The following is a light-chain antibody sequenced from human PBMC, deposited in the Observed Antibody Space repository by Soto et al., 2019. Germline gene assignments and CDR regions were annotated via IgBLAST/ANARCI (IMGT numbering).Light chain of an antibody. V-gene: IGLV2-11*01. CDR3: CSYAGSYTSPYV. Sequence: QSVLTQPRSVSGSPGQSVTISCTGTSSDVVDYSYVSWYQQHPGKAPKLIIYDVTKRPSGVPDRFSGSKSGSTASLTISGLQAEDEADYFCCSYAGSYTSPYVFGTGTKVTVL. J-gene: IGLJ1*01. CDR2: DVT. CDR1: SSDVVDYSY.